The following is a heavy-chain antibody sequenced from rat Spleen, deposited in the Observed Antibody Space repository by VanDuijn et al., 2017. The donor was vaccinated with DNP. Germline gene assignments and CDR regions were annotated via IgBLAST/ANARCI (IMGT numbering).Heavy chain of an antibody. J-gene: IGHJ2*01. CDR1: GLTFSNYG. CDR2: ISTGGGTT. V-gene: IGHV5-27*01. CDR3: TTENFDY. Sequence: EVQLVESGGGLVQPGRSLKLSCAASGLTFSNYGMAWVRQAPRKGLEWVALISTGGGTTYYRDSVKGRFTGSRDNAKSTLFLQMDSLRSEDTATYYCTTENFDYWGQGVMVTVSS.